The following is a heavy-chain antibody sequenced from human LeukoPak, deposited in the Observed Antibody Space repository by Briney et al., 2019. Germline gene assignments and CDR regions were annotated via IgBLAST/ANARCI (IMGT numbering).Heavy chain of an antibody. Sequence: KTSETLSLTCTVSGGSITTSRYYWGWIRQPPGKGLEWIGSMYYSGTTYYSPSLKSRVTISVDTSKNKFSLRLSSVTAADTAVYYCASHHTILCYFDYWGQGTLVTVSS. CDR3: ASHHTILCYFDY. J-gene: IGHJ4*02. CDR1: GGSITTSRYY. D-gene: IGHD5-24*01. V-gene: IGHV4-39*01. CDR2: MYYSGTT.